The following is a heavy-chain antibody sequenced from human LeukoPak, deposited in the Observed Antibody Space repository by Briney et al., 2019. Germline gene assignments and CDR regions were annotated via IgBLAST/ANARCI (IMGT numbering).Heavy chain of an antibody. V-gene: IGHV3-21*01. CDR2: ISRTSAYI. D-gene: IGHD2-8*02. J-gene: IGHJ4*02. Sequence: GGSLRLSCAASGFTFSDYAMKWVRQAPGKGLEWVSAISRTSAYIYYSDSVRGRFTISRDNAKNSVYLQMDSLRAEDTAVYYCARDERRYCPDSSCYPGDYWGQGTLVTVSP. CDR1: GFTFSDYA. CDR3: ARDERRYCPDSSCYPGDY.